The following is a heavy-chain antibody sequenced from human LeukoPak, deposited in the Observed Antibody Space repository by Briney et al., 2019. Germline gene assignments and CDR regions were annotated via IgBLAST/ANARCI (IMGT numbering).Heavy chain of an antibody. V-gene: IGHV3-7*03. CDR1: GFTFSSYW. J-gene: IGHJ6*02. CDR2: INHNGNVN. D-gene: IGHD3-16*01. CDR3: ARGGGLDV. Sequence: GGSLRLSCAASGFTFSSYWMNWARQAQGKGLEWVASINHNGNVNYYVDSVKGRFTISRDNAKNSLYLQMSNLRAEDTAVYFCARGGGLDVWGQGATVTVSS.